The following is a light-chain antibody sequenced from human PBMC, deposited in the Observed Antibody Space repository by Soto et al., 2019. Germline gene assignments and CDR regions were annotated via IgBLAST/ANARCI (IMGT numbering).Light chain of an antibody. J-gene: IGKJ4*01. V-gene: IGKV3-11*01. Sequence: EIVLRQSPATLSLSPGERATLSCRASQSVSSYLAWYQQKPGQAPRLLIYDASNRATGIPARFSGSGSGTDFTLTISSLEPEDFAVYYCQQRGAFGGGTRWIS. CDR3: QQRGA. CDR2: DAS. CDR1: QSVSSY.